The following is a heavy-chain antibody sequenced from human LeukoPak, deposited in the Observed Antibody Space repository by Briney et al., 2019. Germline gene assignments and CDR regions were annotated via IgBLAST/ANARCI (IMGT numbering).Heavy chain of an antibody. CDR2: IYYSGTT. CDR1: GDSINSYY. Sequence: PSETLSLTCTVSGDSINSYYWSWIRQPPEKGLEWIGDIYYSGTTSYNPSLKGRVTISVDTSKTQFSLKMNSVTAADTAVYYCARLQRVTMAGPDYWYFDLWGRGTLVTVSS. CDR3: ARLQRVTMAGPDYWYFDL. V-gene: IGHV4-59*01. D-gene: IGHD6-19*01. J-gene: IGHJ2*01.